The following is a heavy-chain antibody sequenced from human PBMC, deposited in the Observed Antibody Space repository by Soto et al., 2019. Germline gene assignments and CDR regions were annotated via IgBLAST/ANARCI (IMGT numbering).Heavy chain of an antibody. CDR1: GGSFSGYY. Sequence: SETLSLTCAVYGGSFSGYYWSWIRQPPGKGLEWIGEINHSGSTNYNPSLKSRVTISVDTSKNQFSLKLSSVTAADTAVYYCARGYPGLPNFWGQGTLVPVSS. V-gene: IGHV4-34*01. CDR2: INHSGST. CDR3: ARGYPGLPNF. J-gene: IGHJ4*02.